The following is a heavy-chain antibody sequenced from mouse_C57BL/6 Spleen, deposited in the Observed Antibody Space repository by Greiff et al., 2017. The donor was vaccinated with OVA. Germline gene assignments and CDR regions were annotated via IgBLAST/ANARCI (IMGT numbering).Heavy chain of an antibody. CDR3: TKVTTVVAKDWYFDV. Sequence: VQLQESGAELVRPGASVTLSCKASGYTFTDYEMHWVKQTPVHGLEWIGAIDPETGGTAYNQKFKGKAILTADKSSSTAYMELRSLTSEDSAVYYCTKVTTVVAKDWYFDVWGTGTTVTVSS. D-gene: IGHD1-1*01. V-gene: IGHV1-15*01. J-gene: IGHJ1*03. CDR2: IDPETGGT. CDR1: GYTFTDYE.